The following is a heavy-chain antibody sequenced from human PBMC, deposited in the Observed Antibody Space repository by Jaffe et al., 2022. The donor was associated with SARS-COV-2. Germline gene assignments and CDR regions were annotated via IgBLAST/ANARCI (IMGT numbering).Heavy chain of an antibody. CDR2: ISASGANT. CDR3: ARGQQVTWGLYEY. D-gene: IGHD6-13*01. J-gene: IGHJ4*02. CDR1: GFTFSIYG. V-gene: IGHV3-23*01. Sequence: EVHLLESGGGLAQPGGSQRLSCAASGFTFSIYGLSWVRQAPGKGLEWVSSISASGANTYYADSVKDRFTISRDNSKNTLYLQMNSLGPEDTAIYYCARGQQVTWGLYEYWGQGTLVTVSS.